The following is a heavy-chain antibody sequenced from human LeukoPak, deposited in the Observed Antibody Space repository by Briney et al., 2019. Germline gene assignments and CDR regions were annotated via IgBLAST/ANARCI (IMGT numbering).Heavy chain of an antibody. J-gene: IGHJ4*02. D-gene: IGHD2-21*02. Sequence: SQTLSLTCTVSGGSISSGSYYWSWIRQPAGKGLEWFGRIYTSGSTNYNPSLKSRVTISVDTSKNQFSLKLSSVTAADTAVYYCARGAYCGGDCYLDYWGQGTLVTVSS. CDR2: IYTSGST. V-gene: IGHV4-61*02. CDR1: GGSISSGSYY. CDR3: ARGAYCGGDCYLDY.